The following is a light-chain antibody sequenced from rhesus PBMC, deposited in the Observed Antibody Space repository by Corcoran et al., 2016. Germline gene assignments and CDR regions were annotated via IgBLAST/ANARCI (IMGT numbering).Light chain of an antibody. CDR1: NIGGKH. CDR3: QVWDNSSDHPYI. Sequence: SYDVTQPRSVSVSPGQTATITCGGANIGGKHVHWYQQKPPQAPVLVIYYNSDRPSAIPDRFSGSNYGNTATLTLSGVGAGDEADYFCQVWDNSSDHPYIFGAGTRLTVL. CDR2: YNS. J-gene: IGLJ1*01. V-gene: IGLV3-36*02.